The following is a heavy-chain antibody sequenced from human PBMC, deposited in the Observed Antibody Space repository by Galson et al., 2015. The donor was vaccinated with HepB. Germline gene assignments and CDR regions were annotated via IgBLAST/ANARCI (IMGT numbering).Heavy chain of an antibody. CDR2: IRSKAYGGTT. CDR3: TRTGFIVVVPAAIDWFDP. CDR1: GFTFGDYA. Sequence: SLRLSCAASGFTFGDYAMSWFRQAPGKGLEWVGFIRSKAYGGTTEYAASVKGRFTISRDDSKSIAYLQMNSLKTEDTAVYYCTRTGFIVVVPAAIDWFDPWGQGTLVTVSS. D-gene: IGHD2-2*01. V-gene: IGHV3-49*03. J-gene: IGHJ5*02.